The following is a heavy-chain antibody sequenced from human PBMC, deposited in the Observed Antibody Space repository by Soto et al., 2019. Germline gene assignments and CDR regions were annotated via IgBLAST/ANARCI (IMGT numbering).Heavy chain of an antibody. CDR3: ARHPERDY. J-gene: IGHJ4*02. CDR2: IYYTGNT. Sequence: QLQLQESGPGLVKPSETLSLTCTVSGGSISSSSYYWGWIRQPPGKGLEWIGSIYYTGNTFYNPSLKSRVTISVDTSKNQFSLKVRSVTAADTAVYYCARHPERDYWGQGTLVTVSS. V-gene: IGHV4-39*01. CDR1: GGSISSSSYY.